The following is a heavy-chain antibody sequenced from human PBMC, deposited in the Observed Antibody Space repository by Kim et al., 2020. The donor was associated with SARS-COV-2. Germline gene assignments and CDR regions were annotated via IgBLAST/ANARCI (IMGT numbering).Heavy chain of an antibody. CDR1: GFSFSSYA. Sequence: GGSLRLSCSASGFSFSSYAMHWVRQAPGKGLEFVSSITNDGDTTHYSDSVKGRFTISRDNSKNTLFLQMSSLRAEDTAMYYCVKDRTVSDFWSSFYTYFDYWGQGTLVTVSS. CDR2: ITNDGDTT. CDR3: VKDRTVSDFWSSFYTYFDY. V-gene: IGHV3-64D*06. D-gene: IGHD3-3*01. J-gene: IGHJ4*02.